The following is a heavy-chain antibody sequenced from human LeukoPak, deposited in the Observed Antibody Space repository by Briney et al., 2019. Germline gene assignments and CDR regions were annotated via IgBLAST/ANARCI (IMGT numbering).Heavy chain of an antibody. Sequence: SETLSLTCTVSGGSISSYYWSWIRHPPGKGLERIGYIYYSGSTNYNPSLKSRVTISVDTSKNQFSLKLSSVTAADTAVYYCAREGVGYCSGGSCHGGFWYYYMDVWGKGTTVTVSS. V-gene: IGHV4-59*01. D-gene: IGHD2-15*01. J-gene: IGHJ6*03. CDR1: GGSISSYY. CDR3: AREGVGYCSGGSCHGGFWYYYMDV. CDR2: IYYSGST.